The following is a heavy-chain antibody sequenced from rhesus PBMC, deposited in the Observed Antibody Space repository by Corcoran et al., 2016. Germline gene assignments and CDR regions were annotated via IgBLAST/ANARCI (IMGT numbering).Heavy chain of an antibody. D-gene: IGHD6-13*01. J-gene: IGHJ4*01. Sequence: QVTLKESGPALVKPTQTLTLTCTFSGFSISTSGMGVGWIRQPPGKALEWLALIYWDDDKYSRPSLNSRLTISKDTSKNQVVLIMTNMDPVDTATYYCARRDPAAGLFDYWGQGVLVTVSS. CDR3: ARRDPAAGLFDY. V-gene: IGHV2-174*01. CDR2: IYWDDDK. CDR1: GFSISTSGMG.